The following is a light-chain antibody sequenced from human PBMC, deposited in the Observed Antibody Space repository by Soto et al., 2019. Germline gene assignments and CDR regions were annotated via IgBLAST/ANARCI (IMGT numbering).Light chain of an antibody. CDR3: LSYAGTPTGV. CDR2: DVT. CDR1: SSDVGGYNF. V-gene: IGLV2-11*01. J-gene: IGLJ3*02. Sequence: QSALTQPRSVSGSPGQSVSISCTGTSSDVGGYNFVSWYQHHPGKAPQFIIYDVTKRPSGVPDRFSGSKSGNTASLTISGLQAEDEVDYYGLSYAGTPTGVLGGGPQLPVL.